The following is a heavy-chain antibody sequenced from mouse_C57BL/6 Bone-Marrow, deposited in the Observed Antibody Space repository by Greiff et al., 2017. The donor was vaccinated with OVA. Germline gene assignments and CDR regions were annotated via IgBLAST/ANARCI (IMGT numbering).Heavy chain of an antibody. CDR3: ARDGLGGGFAY. Sequence: VQLQQSGAELVRPGASVKLSCTASGFNIKDYYMHWVKQRPEQGLEWIGRIDPEDGDTEYAPKFQGKATMTADTSSNTAYLQLSSLTSEDTAVYYCARDGLGGGFAYWGQGTLVTVSA. CDR1: GFNIKDYY. CDR2: IDPEDGDT. D-gene: IGHD3-1*01. V-gene: IGHV14-1*01. J-gene: IGHJ3*01.